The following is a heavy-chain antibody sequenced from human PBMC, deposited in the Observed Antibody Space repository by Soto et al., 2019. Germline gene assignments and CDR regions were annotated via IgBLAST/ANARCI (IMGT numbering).Heavy chain of an antibody. CDR3: ARARGWLGDQNWFDP. D-gene: IGHD3-10*01. V-gene: IGHV1-2*02. CDR1: GYTFTGYY. Sequence: ASVKASCKASGYTFTGYYMHWVRQAPGQGLEWMGWINPNSGGTNYAQKFQGRVTMTRDTSISTAYMELSRLRSDDTAVYYCARARGWLGDQNWFDPWGQGTLVTVSS. CDR2: INPNSGGT. J-gene: IGHJ5*02.